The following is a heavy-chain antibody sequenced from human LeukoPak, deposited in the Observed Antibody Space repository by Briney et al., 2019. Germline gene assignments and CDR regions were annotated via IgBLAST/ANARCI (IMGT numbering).Heavy chain of an antibody. CDR1: GFTFSSYD. CDR3: VRGPYCSGGSCYGHFDH. D-gene: IGHD2-15*01. J-gene: IGHJ4*02. V-gene: IGHV3-13*01. CDR2: IGTAGDT. Sequence: PGGSLRLSCVASGFTFSSYDMYWVRQATGKGLEWVSAIGTAGDTYYPGSVKGRFTISRENAKNSLYLQMNSLRVGDTAVYYCVRGPYCSGGSCYGHFDHWGQGTLVTASS.